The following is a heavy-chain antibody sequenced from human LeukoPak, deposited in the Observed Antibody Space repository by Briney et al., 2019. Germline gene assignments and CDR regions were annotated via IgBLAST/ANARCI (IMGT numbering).Heavy chain of an antibody. CDR2: IYPGDFDI. D-gene: IGHD5-12*01. Sequence: GESLKISCQGSGYSFTSYWIGWVRQMPGKGLEWMGIIYPGDFDIRYSPSFQGQVTISADKSISTAYLQWSSLKASDTAMYYCARYPNKDIVATMVDYWGQGTLVTVSS. V-gene: IGHV5-51*01. CDR1: GYSFTSYW. J-gene: IGHJ4*02. CDR3: ARYPNKDIVATMVDY.